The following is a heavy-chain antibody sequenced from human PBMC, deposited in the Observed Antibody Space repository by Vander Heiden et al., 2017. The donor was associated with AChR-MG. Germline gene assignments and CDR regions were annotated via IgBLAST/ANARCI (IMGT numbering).Heavy chain of an antibody. J-gene: IGHJ5*02. CDR1: GFTVSGYG. Sequence: QVQLVESGGGVVQPGRSLRLHCAASGFTVSGYGMHWVRQAPGKGLEWVAVISYDGSNEYYADSVKDRFTISRDNSKNTLYLQMNSRRAEDTAVYYCAKDWPIFGVVTSLDPWGQGTLVTVAS. V-gene: IGHV3-30*18. CDR2: ISYDGSNE. CDR3: AKDWPIFGVVTSLDP. D-gene: IGHD3-3*01.